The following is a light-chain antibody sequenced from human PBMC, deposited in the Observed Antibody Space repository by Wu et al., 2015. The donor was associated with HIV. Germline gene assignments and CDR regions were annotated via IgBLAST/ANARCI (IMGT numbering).Light chain of an antibody. J-gene: IGKJ1*01. CDR3: QQYYDWPS. CDR1: QSVSRD. CDR2: GAS. V-gene: IGKV3-15*01. Sequence: EIVLTQSPATLSLSPGERATLSCRASQSVSRDLAWYQQKPGQAPRLLIYGASTRATGIPARFSGSGSGTEFTLTISSLQSEDFAVYYCQQYYDWPSFGQGTKVEIK.